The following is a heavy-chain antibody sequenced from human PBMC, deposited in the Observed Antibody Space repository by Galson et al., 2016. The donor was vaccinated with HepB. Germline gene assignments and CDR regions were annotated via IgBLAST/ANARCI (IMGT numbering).Heavy chain of an antibody. J-gene: IGHJ4*02. Sequence: SVKVSCKASGYTFTNYDITWVRQAPGQGLEWMGWMNPSSANTGYAQKFRGRVTMTRDTSISTAFMELSSLTSEDTATYYCARGIRNLLYSDYWAQGTLVTVSS. V-gene: IGHV1-8*01. CDR3: ARGIRNLLYSDY. CDR2: MNPSSANT. D-gene: IGHD1-14*01. CDR1: GYTFTNYD.